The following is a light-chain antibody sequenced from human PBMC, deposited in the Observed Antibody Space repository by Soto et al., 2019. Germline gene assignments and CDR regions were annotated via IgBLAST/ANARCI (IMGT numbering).Light chain of an antibody. Sequence: EVVLTQSPGTLSLSPGESATLSCRASQSVRGNYFAWYQQRPGQAPRLLVYGPSVRAAGIPDRFRGSGSRTDFNLTINRVEPEDFAVYYCHQFGMSPFTFGPGTTVDMK. CDR3: HQFGMSPFT. CDR1: QSVRGNY. J-gene: IGKJ3*01. CDR2: GPS. V-gene: IGKV3-20*01.